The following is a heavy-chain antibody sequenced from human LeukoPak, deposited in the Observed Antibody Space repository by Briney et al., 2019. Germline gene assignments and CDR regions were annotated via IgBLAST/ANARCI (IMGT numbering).Heavy chain of an antibody. CDR1: GFTFRSYT. V-gene: IGHV3-23*01. CDR2: IDGLGYST. D-gene: IGHD6-19*01. CDR3: AKELRSHTGWPFDY. Sequence: PGGSLRLSCAASGFTFRSYTMSWVRQAPGGGMEWVSAIDGLGYSTYYVDSVNGRFTISRDNSQNTLYLEMNSLTAEDTAVYYCAKELRSHTGWPFDYWGQGALVTVSS. J-gene: IGHJ4*02.